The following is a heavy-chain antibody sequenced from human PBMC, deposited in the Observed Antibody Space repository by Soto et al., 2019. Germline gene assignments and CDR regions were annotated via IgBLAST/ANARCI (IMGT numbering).Heavy chain of an antibody. CDR3: ARRYSLWYYTSGSPGWFDP. J-gene: IGHJ5*02. CDR1: GGSFSSYY. CDR2: INHSGST. D-gene: IGHD3-10*01. V-gene: IGHV4-34*01. Sequence: QVQLQQWGAGLLKPSETLSLTCAVYGGSFSSYYWSWIRQPPGKGLESIGEINHSGSTNYNPSLQSRVTISLDTSKNQFSLKLSSVTAADTAVYYCARRYSLWYYTSGSPGWFDPWGQGTLVTVSS.